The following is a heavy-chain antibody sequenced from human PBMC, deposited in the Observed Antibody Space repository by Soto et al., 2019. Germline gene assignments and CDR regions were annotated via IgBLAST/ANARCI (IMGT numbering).Heavy chain of an antibody. V-gene: IGHV1-8*01. CDR1: GYSFTSYD. CDR2: MNPNSGNT. J-gene: IGHJ3*02. CDR3: ARYPYTSYCSDGSCSYDAFDI. D-gene: IGHD2-15*01. Sequence: QVQMVQSGAEVKKPGASVKVSCRASGYSFTSYDVNWVRQATGQGLGWMGWMNPNSGNTAFAQKFQGRVTMTKDTPISKAYMELSGLRSEDTAVYYCARYPYTSYCSDGSCSYDAFDICGQGTVVTVSS.